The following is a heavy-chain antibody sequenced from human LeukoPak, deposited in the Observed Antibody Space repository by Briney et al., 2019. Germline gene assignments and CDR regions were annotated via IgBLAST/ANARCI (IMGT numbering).Heavy chain of an antibody. CDR1: GFSFSTYA. V-gene: IGHV3-9*01. Sequence: PGGSLRLSCEASGFSFSTYALSWVRQAPGKGLEWVSGISWNSGSIGYADSVKGRFTISRDNAKNSLYLQMNSLRAEDTALYYCAKEVSGSYYEGFDYWGQGTLVTVSS. CDR3: AKEVSGSYYEGFDY. CDR2: ISWNSGSI. D-gene: IGHD1-26*01. J-gene: IGHJ4*02.